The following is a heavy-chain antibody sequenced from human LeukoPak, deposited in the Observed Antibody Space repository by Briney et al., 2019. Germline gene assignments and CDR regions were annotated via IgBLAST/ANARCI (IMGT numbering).Heavy chain of an antibody. D-gene: IGHD4-11*01. CDR3: VKGSTTIIFDY. V-gene: IGHV3-48*03. J-gene: IGHJ4*02. CDR1: GFTFSSYE. CDR2: ISSSGSTI. Sequence: GGSLRLSCAASGFTFSSYEMNWVRQAPGKGLEWVSYISSSGSTIYYADSVKGRFTISRDNSKNTLYLQMNSLRPEDTAVYYCVKGSTTIIFDYWGQGALVTVSP.